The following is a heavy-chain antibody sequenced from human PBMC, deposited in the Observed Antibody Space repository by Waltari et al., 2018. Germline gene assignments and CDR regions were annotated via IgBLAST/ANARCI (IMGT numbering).Heavy chain of an antibody. CDR3: ARDEIHVGPTNVGVTLDY. D-gene: IGHD1-26*01. CDR1: GFTLRTYS. CDR2: ISSSNYI. V-gene: IGHV3-21*01. J-gene: IGHJ4*02. Sequence: EVHLVASGGGLVKPGGSLRLSCLVSGFTLRTYSTIWFRQAPGKGLEWVSSISSSNYIKYADSVKGRFTISRDTTKNSLYLQMNSLRVEDTAVYHCARDEIHVGPTNVGVTLDYWGQGTLVTVSS.